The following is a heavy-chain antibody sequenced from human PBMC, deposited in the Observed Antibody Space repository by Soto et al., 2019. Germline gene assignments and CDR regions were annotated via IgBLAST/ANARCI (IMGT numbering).Heavy chain of an antibody. V-gene: IGHV1-69*13. Sequence: SVKVSCKASGGTFSSYAISWVRQAPGQGLEWMGGIIPIFGTANYAQKFQGRVTITADESTSTAYMELSSLRSEDTAVYYCAVHEMATISTTDYWGQGTLVTVSS. CDR3: AVHEMATISTTDY. CDR1: GGTFSSYA. D-gene: IGHD5-12*01. CDR2: IIPIFGTA. J-gene: IGHJ4*02.